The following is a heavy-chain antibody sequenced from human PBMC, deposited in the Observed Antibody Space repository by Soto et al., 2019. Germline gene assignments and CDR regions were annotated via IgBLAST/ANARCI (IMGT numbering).Heavy chain of an antibody. CDR2: ISSSSSYT. CDR3: ARLLGGDIVVVPAAHVAFDI. CDR1: GFTFSDYY. V-gene: IGHV3-11*06. D-gene: IGHD2-2*01. J-gene: IGHJ3*02. Sequence: QVQLVESGGGLVKPGGSLRLSCAASGFTFSDYYMSWIRQAPGKGLEWVSYISSSSSYTNYADSVKGRFTISRDNAKNSLYLQMNSLRADDTAVYYCARLLGGDIVVVPAAHVAFDIWGQGTMVTVSS.